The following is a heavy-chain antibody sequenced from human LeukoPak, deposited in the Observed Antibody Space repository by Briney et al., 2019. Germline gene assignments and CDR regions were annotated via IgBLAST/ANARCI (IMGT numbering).Heavy chain of an antibody. CDR1: GGTFSSYA. J-gene: IGHJ3*02. CDR3: ARDRSCGGDCYDAFDI. Sequence: SVKVSCKASGGTFSSYAISWVRQAPGQGLEWMGGIIPIFGTANYAQKFQGRVTITADESTSTAYMELSSLRSDDTAVYYCARDRSCGGDCYDAFDIWGQGTMVTVSS. V-gene: IGHV1-69*13. CDR2: IIPIFGTA. D-gene: IGHD2-21*01.